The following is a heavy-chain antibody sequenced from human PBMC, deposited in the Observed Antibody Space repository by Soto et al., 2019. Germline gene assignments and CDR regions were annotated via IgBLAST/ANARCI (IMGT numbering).Heavy chain of an antibody. CDR3: ARTTHEGPTFDY. J-gene: IGHJ4*02. Sequence: QVQLVQSGAEVKKPGASVKVSCKASGYTFTNYGISWVRQAPGQGLEWMGWVTGYDGNANYVQRFQGRVTMTTDTSTNTAYMDLRRLSSDDTAVYYCARTTHEGPTFDYWGQGTLVTVSS. CDR1: GYTFTNYG. V-gene: IGHV1-18*01. CDR2: VTGYDGNA.